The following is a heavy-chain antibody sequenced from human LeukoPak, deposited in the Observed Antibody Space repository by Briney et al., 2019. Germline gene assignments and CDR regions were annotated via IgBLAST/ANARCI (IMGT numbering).Heavy chain of an antibody. CDR3: AKDGSPNTAMVAGYFDY. CDR1: GFTFDDYA. CDR2: ISGDGGST. D-gene: IGHD5-18*01. J-gene: IGHJ4*02. V-gene: IGHV3-43*02. Sequence: GGSLRLSCAASGFTFDDYAMHWVRQAPGKGLEWVSLISGDGGSTYYADSVKGRFTISRDNSKNSLYLQVNSLRTEDTALYYCAKDGSPNTAMVAGYFDYWGQGTLVTVSS.